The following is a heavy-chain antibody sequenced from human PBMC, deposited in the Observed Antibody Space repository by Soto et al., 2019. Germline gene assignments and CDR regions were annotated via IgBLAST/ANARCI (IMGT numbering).Heavy chain of an antibody. CDR3: ARETAEYLSYAAH. CDR1: GAYISNFS. V-gene: IGHV4-4*07. Sequence: SETLSLTCRVSGAYISNFSWSWIRQPAGKGLEWIGRITINGNTQKNPSFKSRFTMSIDTSRNHFSLNLHSSTASDTALYYCARETAEYLSYAAHLCPGTLVTVFS. J-gene: IGHJ1*01. D-gene: IGHD1-26*01. CDR2: ITINGNT.